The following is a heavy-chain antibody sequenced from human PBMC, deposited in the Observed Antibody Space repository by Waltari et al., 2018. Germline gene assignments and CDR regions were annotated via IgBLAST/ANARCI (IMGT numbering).Heavy chain of an antibody. CDR3: ARDWEGDRPNFDY. V-gene: IGHV3-33*08. CDR2: IWYDGSKN. J-gene: IGHJ4*02. Sequence: VQLLESGGGLVQPGGSLRLSCVASGFTFSSYAINWVRQAPGKGLEWVAIIWYDGSKNYYADSVKGRCDISRDNSRNTLYLQMNSLRVEDTAVYYCARDWEGDRPNFDYWGQGTLVTVSS. CDR1: GFTFSSYA. D-gene: IGHD1-26*01.